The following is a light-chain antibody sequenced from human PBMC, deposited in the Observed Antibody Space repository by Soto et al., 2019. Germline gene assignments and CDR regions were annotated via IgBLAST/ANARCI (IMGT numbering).Light chain of an antibody. CDR2: AAS. Sequence: DIQLTQSPSFLSASVGDRVTITCRASQGISSYLAWYQQKSGKAPQLLIYAASTLQSGVPSRFSGSGSGTEFTLTISSLQPEDFATYYCQQLNSYPLTFGQGTRLEIK. V-gene: IGKV1-9*01. CDR1: QGISSY. CDR3: QQLNSYPLT. J-gene: IGKJ5*01.